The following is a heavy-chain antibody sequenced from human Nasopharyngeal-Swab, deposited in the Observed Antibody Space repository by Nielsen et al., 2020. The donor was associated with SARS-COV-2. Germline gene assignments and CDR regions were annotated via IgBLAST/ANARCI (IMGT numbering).Heavy chain of an antibody. Sequence: ASVKVSCKASGYTFTSYDIKWGSRATRQGLEWMGWMNPNSGNTGNAQKLQGRVTMTRNTSISTAYMELSSLRSEDTAVYYCAREGQQLVLDYYGMDVWGQGTTVTVSS. V-gene: IGHV1-8*01. CDR1: GYTFTSYD. CDR3: AREGQQLVLDYYGMDV. D-gene: IGHD6-13*01. CDR2: MNPNSGNT. J-gene: IGHJ6*02.